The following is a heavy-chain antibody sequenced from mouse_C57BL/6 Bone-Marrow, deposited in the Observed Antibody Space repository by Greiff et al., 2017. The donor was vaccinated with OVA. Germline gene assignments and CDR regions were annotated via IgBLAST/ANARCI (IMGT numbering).Heavy chain of an antibody. V-gene: IGHV14-2*01. CDR3: GGVGRKGLAY. D-gene: IGHD4-1*01. CDR1: GFNIKDYY. CDR2: IDPEDGET. Sequence: VHVKQSGAELVKPGASVKLSCTASGFNIKDYYMHWVKQRTEPGLEWIGRIDPEDGETKYAPKFQGKAPITADTSSNTAYLQLSSLTSEDTAVYYCGGVGRKGLAYWGQGTLVTVSA. J-gene: IGHJ3*01.